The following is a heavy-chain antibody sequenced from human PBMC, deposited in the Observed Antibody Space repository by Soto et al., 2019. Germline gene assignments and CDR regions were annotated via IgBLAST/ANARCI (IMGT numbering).Heavy chain of an antibody. D-gene: IGHD1-1*01. CDR2: IHYSGSI. J-gene: IGHJ4*02. Sequence: WIWIRQPPGKGLEWIGFIHYSGSINYNPSLKSRVTFSVDTSKNHFSLKLSSVTAADTAVYYCARGADAYKNGYWGQGTLVTVSS. CDR3: ARGADAYKNGY. V-gene: IGHV4-59*01.